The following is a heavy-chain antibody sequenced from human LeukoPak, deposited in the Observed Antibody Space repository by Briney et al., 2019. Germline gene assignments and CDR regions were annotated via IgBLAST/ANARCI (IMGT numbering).Heavy chain of an antibody. CDR3: ARRVTYSSRTNGGAFDT. CDR2: IYHSGST. Sequence: PSETLSLTCAVSGGSISSGGYSWSWIRQPPGTGLEWIGYIYHSGSTYYNPSLKSRVTISVDRSKNQFSLKLSSVTAADTAVYYCARRVTYSSRTNGGAFDTWGQGTMVTVSS. D-gene: IGHD6-19*01. V-gene: IGHV4-30-2*01. J-gene: IGHJ3*02. CDR1: GGSISSGGYS.